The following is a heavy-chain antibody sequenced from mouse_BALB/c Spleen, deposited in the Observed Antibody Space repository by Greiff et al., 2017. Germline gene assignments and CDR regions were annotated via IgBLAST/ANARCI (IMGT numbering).Heavy chain of an antibody. V-gene: IGHV1S29*02. J-gene: IGHJ4*01. CDR3: ATDSSGYYAMDY. D-gene: IGHD3-2*01. Sequence: EVQLQQSGPELVKPGASVKISCKASGYTFTDYNMHWVKQSHGKSLEWIGYIYPYNGGTGYNQKFKSKATLTVDNSSSTAYMELRSLTSEDSAVYYCATDSSGYYAMDYWGQGTSVTVSS. CDR2: IYPYNGGT. CDR1: GYTFTDYN.